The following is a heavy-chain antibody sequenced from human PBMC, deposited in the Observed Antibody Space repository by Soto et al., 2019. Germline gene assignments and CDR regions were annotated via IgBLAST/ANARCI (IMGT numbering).Heavy chain of an antibody. J-gene: IGHJ6*02. Sequence: QVQLVQSGAEVKKPGSSVKVSCKASGGTFSRYSISWVRQAPGQGLEWMGGIVPVFGTTNYAQKFQGRVTITADESTSTVYMALSSLTSDDTAVYSCASCLVTTYFYYSGMDVWGQGTTVTVSS. CDR1: GGTFSRYS. V-gene: IGHV1-69*12. CDR3: ASCLVTTYFYYSGMDV. CDR2: IVPVFGTT. D-gene: IGHD4-17*01.